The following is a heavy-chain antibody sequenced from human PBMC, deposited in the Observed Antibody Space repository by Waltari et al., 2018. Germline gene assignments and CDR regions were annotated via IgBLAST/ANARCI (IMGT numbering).Heavy chain of an antibody. CDR2: ITHSGST. J-gene: IGHJ3*02. Sequence: QVQLQQWGAGLLKPSETLSLTCAVYGGSFSGYYWSWIRQPPGKGLEWIGEITHSGSTNYNPSLKSRVTISGDTSKNLFSRKLSSGTAADTAVYYCARVYYDSSGPGHDAFDIWGQGTMVTVSS. CDR1: GGSFSGYY. V-gene: IGHV4-34*01. D-gene: IGHD3-22*01. CDR3: ARVYYDSSGPGHDAFDI.